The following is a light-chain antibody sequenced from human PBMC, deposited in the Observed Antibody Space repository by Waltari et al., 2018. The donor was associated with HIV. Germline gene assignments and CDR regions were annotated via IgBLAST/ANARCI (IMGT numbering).Light chain of an antibody. J-gene: IGKJ4*01. CDR1: QNIDRW. V-gene: IGKV1-5*01. Sequence: DIQMTQSPATLSASVGDRVTISCRASQNIDRWLAWHQQRPGKPPKFPIYQQSSLESGVPARFSGSGYGTLFTLTINSLQPADFATYYYQQYHAYPVTFGGGTKVESK. CDR3: QQYHAYPVT. CDR2: QQS.